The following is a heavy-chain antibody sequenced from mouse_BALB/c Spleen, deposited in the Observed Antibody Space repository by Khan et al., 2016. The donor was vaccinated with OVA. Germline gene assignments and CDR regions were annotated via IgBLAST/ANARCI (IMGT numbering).Heavy chain of an antibody. CDR2: ISYSGNT. Sequence: VQLQQSGPGLVKPSQSLSLICTVTGYSITSDYAWNWIRQFPGIKLEWMGFISYSGNTKYNPSLKSRISITRDTSKNQFFLQLNSVTTEDTATYYCARVYGGDFDYWGHGTTLTVSS. J-gene: IGHJ2*01. CDR3: ARVYGGDFDY. V-gene: IGHV3-2*02. D-gene: IGHD1-1*01. CDR1: GYSITSDYA.